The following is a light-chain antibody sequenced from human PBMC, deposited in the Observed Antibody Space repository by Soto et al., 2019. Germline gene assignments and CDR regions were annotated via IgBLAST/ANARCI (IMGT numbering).Light chain of an antibody. CDR2: EVS. J-gene: IGLJ2*01. Sequence: QSALTQPPSASGSPGQSVTISCTGTSSDVGGYNYVSWYQQHPGKAPKLMIYEVSKRPSGVPDRFSGSKSGNTASLTVSGLQAEDEADYYCSSYAGSNNSVVVGGGTKLTVL. CDR1: SSDVGGYNY. V-gene: IGLV2-8*01. CDR3: SSYAGSNNSVV.